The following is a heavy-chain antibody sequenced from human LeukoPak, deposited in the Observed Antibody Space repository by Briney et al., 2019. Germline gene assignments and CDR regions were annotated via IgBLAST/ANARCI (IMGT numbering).Heavy chain of an antibody. V-gene: IGHV3-9*01. J-gene: IGHJ4*02. CDR3: AKSPSYDSSTLDY. Sequence: GGSLRLSCAASGFTFDDYAMHWVRQAPGKGLEWVSGISWNSGSIGYADSVKGRFTISRDNAKNSLYLQMNSLRAEDTALYYCAKSPSYDSSTLDYWGQGTLVTVSS. CDR1: GFTFDDYA. CDR2: ISWNSGSI. D-gene: IGHD3-22*01.